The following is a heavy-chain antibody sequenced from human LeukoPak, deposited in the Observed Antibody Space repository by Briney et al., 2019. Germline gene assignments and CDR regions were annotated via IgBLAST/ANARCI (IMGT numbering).Heavy chain of an antibody. J-gene: IGHJ5*02. V-gene: IGHV3-23*01. CDR1: GFTFSSYA. D-gene: IGHD3-16*01. Sequence: PGGSLRLSCAASGFTFSSYAMSWVRQAPGKGLEWVSAISGSGGSTYYADSVKGRFTISRDNSKNTLYLQMNSLRAEDTAVYYCAKSVMITFGGVIFNWFDPWGQGTLVTVSS. CDR2: ISGSGGST. CDR3: AKSVMITFGGVIFNWFDP.